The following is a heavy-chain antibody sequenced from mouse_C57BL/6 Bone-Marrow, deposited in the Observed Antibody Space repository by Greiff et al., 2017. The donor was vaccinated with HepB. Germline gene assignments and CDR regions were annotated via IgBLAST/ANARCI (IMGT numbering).Heavy chain of an antibody. J-gene: IGHJ2*01. CDR2: IDPENGDT. CDR3: TPISLWLRQVDY. CDR1: GFNIKDDY. Sequence: EVKLMESGAELVRPGASVKLSCTASGFNIKDDYMHWVKQRPEQGLEWIGWIDPENGDTEYASKFQGKATITADTSSNTAYLQLSSLTSEDTAVYYCTPISLWLRQVDYWGQGTTLTVSS. D-gene: IGHD2-2*01. V-gene: IGHV14-4*01.